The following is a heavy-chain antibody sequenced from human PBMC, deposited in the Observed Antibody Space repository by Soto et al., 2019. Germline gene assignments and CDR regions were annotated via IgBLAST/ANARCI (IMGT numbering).Heavy chain of an antibody. Sequence: GGSLRLSCAASGFTVSSDHMSWVRQAPGKGLEWVSVTYYGGTTYYADSVQGRFTISRDTSKNTLYLQMNDLRADDTAVYYCAREAAGFDIWGQGTMVTVSS. J-gene: IGHJ3*02. D-gene: IGHD6-13*01. CDR1: GFTVSSDH. CDR2: TYYGGTT. V-gene: IGHV3-53*01. CDR3: AREAAGFDI.